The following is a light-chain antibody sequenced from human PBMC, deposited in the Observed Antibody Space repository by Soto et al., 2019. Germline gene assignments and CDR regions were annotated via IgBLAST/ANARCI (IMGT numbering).Light chain of an antibody. CDR2: DVS. CDR1: QSISFY. J-gene: IGKJ1*01. CDR3: QQYHSYSSWT. V-gene: IGKV1-5*01. Sequence: DIQMTQSPSTLSASVGDRVTITCRASQSISFYLAWYQQKSGKAPKVLIYDVSTLESGVRSRFSGSGSGTEVNLTISSLQPDDFATYYCQQYHSYSSWTFGQGTKVEIK.